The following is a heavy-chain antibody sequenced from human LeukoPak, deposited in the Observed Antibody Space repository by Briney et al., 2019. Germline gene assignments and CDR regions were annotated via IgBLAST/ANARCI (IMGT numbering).Heavy chain of an antibody. D-gene: IGHD3-22*01. J-gene: IGHJ5*02. CDR2: VYYSGST. Sequence: PSETLRLTCALSGGSISTYYGSWIRQPPGKGLVWIGYVYYSGSTNYNPSLKSRVTISVDTSKNQFSLKLSSVTAADTAVYYCARRDSSGYYSWFDPGGEETLVTVSS. V-gene: IGHV4-59*08. CDR3: ARRDSSGYYSWFDP. CDR1: GGSISTYY.